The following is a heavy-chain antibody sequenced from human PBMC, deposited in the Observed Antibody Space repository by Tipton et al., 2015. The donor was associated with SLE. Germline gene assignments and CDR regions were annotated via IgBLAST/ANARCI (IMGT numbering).Heavy chain of an antibody. CDR3: ARAPVDYWNGYSA. D-gene: IGHD3-3*01. Sequence: SLRLSCATSGFTFWSHDMGWVRQAPGKGLEWVSAITGSGDRTYYIDSVKGRFTISRDNSKNSLYLQMNGLRAEDTAVHYGARAPVDYWNGYSAWGQRTLVAVSS. V-gene: IGHV3-23*01. CDR1: GFTFWSHD. J-gene: IGHJ4*02. CDR2: ITGSGDRT.